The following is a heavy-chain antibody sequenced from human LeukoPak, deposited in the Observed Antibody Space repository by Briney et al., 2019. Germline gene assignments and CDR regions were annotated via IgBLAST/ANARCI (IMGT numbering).Heavy chain of an antibody. CDR2: VYHGRGT. D-gene: IGHD4-11*01. CDR3: AGTNTVMSNYYYYGMDV. Sequence: SETLSLTCADYGGSFSGYYWSWIRQPPGKGLEWIGYVYHGRGTNYNPSPERRVIISLATTKKKLSLKRNSVTAADTAVYYCAGTNTVMSNYYYYGMDVWGQGTTVTVSS. J-gene: IGHJ6*02. V-gene: IGHV4-59*08. CDR1: GGSFSGYY.